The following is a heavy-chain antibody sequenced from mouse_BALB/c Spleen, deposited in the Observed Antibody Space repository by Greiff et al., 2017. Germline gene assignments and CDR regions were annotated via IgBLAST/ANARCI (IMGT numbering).Heavy chain of an antibody. CDR3: AREGTGYYFDY. V-gene: IGHV3-2*02. CDR2: ISYSGST. Sequence: EVKLMESGPGLVKPSQPLSLPCTVPGYSITSDYAWNWIRQFPGNKLEWMGYISYSGSTSYNPSLKSRSSITRDTSKNQFFLQLNSVTTEDTATYYCAREGTGYYFDYWGQGTTLTVSS. CDR1: GYSITSDYA. J-gene: IGHJ2*01.